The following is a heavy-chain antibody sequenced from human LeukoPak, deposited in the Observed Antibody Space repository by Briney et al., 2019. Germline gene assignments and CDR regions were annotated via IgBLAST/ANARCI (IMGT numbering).Heavy chain of an antibody. D-gene: IGHD6-13*01. CDR3: AKDRSLADEYYFDY. CDR1: GFTYSSYG. CDR2: ISYDGSNK. J-gene: IGHJ4*02. Sequence: GGSLRLSCAASGFTYSSYGMHWVRQAPGKGLEWVAVISYDGSNKYYADSVKGRFTISRDNSKSTLYLQMNSLRAEDTAVYYCAKDRSLADEYYFDYWGQGTLVTVSS. V-gene: IGHV3-30*18.